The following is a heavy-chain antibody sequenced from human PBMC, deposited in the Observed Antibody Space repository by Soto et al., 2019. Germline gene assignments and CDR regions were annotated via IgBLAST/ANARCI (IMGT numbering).Heavy chain of an antibody. CDR1: GVTVISYA. Sequence: SVKVSCKASGVTVISYAISWVRQAPGQGLEWMGGIIPIFGTANYAQKFQGRVTITADESTSTAYMELSSLRSEDTAVYYCARCIRDTINENVYDWLANWFDPWGQGTLVTVSS. V-gene: IGHV1-69*13. CDR2: IIPIFGTA. CDR3: ARCIRDTINENVYDWLANWFDP. J-gene: IGHJ5*02. D-gene: IGHD3-16*01.